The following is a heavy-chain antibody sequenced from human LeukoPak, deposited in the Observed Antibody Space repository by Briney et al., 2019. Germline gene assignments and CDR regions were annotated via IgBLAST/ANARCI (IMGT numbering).Heavy chain of an antibody. J-gene: IGHJ4*02. CDR1: GFTFSSYG. D-gene: IGHD4-17*01. V-gene: IGHV3-33*08. CDR2: IWYDGSNK. Sequence: GGSLRLSCAASGFTFSSYGMHWVRQAPGKGLEWVAVIWYDGSNKYYEDSVKGRFTISRDNSKNTLYLQMNSLRAEDTAVYYCARDDDYGAPFDYWGQGTLVTVSS. CDR3: ARDDDYGAPFDY.